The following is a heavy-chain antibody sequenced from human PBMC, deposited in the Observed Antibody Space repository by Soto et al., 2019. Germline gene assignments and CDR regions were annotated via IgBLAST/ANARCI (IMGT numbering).Heavy chain of an antibody. CDR3: ARGSDSSGYCFDD. D-gene: IGHD3-22*01. V-gene: IGHV3-30-3*01. Sequence: PGGSLRLSCAASGFIFSNYAMHWVRQAPGKGLEWVAIISYDGSNKFYADSVKGRFTISRDNSKNTLYLQMNSLRAEDTAVYYCARGSDSSGYCFDDWGQGTLVTVSS. J-gene: IGHJ4*02. CDR1: GFIFSNYA. CDR2: ISYDGSNK.